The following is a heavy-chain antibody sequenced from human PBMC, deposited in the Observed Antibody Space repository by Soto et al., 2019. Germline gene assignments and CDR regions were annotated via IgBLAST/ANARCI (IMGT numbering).Heavy chain of an antibody. CDR2: VHYDGST. CDR1: GGSIVSSDYY. J-gene: IGHJ5*01. CDR3: ARRIRHYDFLDS. D-gene: IGHD3-3*01. V-gene: IGHV4-39*01. Sequence: QLQLQESGPVLVKPSEALSLTCAVSGGSIVSSDYYWDWIRRPPGEGLEWIATVHYDGSTYYNPSLKSRVTMFVDTSKNQFALRLSSVTAADAAVYYCARRIRHYDFLDSWGRGILVTVSS.